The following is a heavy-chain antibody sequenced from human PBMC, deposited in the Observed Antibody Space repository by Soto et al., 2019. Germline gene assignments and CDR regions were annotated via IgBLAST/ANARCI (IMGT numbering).Heavy chain of an antibody. Sequence: GASVKVSWKASGYTLTSYGISWVRQAPGQGLEWMGWISAYNGNTNYAQKLQGRVTMTTDTSTSTAYMELRSLRSDDTAVYYCARDSKYGDFDYWGQGTLVTVSS. CDR3: ARDSKYGDFDY. D-gene: IGHD4-17*01. CDR1: GYTLTSYG. CDR2: ISAYNGNT. V-gene: IGHV1-18*01. J-gene: IGHJ4*02.